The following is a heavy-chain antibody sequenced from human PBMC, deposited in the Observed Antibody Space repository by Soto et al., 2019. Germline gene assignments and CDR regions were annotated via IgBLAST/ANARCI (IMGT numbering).Heavy chain of an antibody. CDR3: AKDTKYSSSSIFDY. V-gene: IGHV3-23*01. J-gene: IGHJ4*02. CDR1: GFTFSSYA. D-gene: IGHD6-6*01. CDR2: ISGSGGST. Sequence: GGSLRLSCAASGFTFSSYAMSWVRQAPGKGLEWVSAISGSGGSTYYADSVKGRFTISRDNSKNTLYLQMNSLRAEDTAVYYSAKDTKYSSSSIFDYWGQGTLDTVSS.